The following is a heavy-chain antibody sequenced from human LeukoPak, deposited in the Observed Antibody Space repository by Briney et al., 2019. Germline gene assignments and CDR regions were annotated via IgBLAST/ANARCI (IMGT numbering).Heavy chain of an antibody. CDR1: GGSISSYY. CDR2: IYTSGST. J-gene: IGHJ5*02. CDR3: ARETGLYDSSGYYYYWFDP. V-gene: IGHV4-4*07. D-gene: IGHD3-22*01. Sequence: PSETLSLTCTVSGGSISSYYWSWIRQPAGKGLEWIGRIYTSGSTNYNPSLKSRVTMSVDTSKNQFSLKLSSVTAADTAVYYCARETGLYDSSGYYYYWFDPWGQGTLVTVSS.